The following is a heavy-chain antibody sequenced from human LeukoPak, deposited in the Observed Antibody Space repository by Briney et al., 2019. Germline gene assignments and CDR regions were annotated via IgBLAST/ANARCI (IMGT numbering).Heavy chain of an antibody. Sequence: GGSLRLSCAASGSSLRSHAMHWVRQAPGKGLEWVAQIWYDGSNKYYTDSVKGRFTISRDNSESTLYLQMNSLRAEDTAAYYCARDGQQLAPYTMDVWGQGTTVTVSS. D-gene: IGHD6-13*01. CDR1: GSSLRSHA. CDR3: ARDGQQLAPYTMDV. J-gene: IGHJ6*02. V-gene: IGHV3-33*01. CDR2: IWYDGSNK.